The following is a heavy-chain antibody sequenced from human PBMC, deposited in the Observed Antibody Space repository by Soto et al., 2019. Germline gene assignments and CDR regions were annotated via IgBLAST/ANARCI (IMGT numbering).Heavy chain of an antibody. CDR2: ISGSGGST. D-gene: IGHD2-15*01. CDR3: AKDPLGYCSGGSCSDI. J-gene: IGHJ3*02. Sequence: GGSLRLSCAASGFTFSSYAMSWVRQAPGKGLEWVSAISGSGGSTYYADSVKGRFTISRGNSKNTLYLQMNSLRAEDTAVYYCAKDPLGYCSGGSCSDIWGQGTMVTVSS. V-gene: IGHV3-23*01. CDR1: GFTFSSYA.